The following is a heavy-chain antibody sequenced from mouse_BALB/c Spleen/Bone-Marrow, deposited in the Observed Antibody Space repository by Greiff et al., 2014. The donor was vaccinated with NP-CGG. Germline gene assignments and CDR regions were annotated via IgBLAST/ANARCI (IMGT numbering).Heavy chain of an antibody. Sequence: EVQLVESGGGLVQPGGSRKLSCAASGFTFSSFGMHWVRQAPEKGLEWVAYISSGSSTIYYADTVKGRFTISRDNPKNTLFLQMTSLRSEGTAMYYCARDDYDYAMDYWGQGTSVTVSS. J-gene: IGHJ4*01. CDR1: GFTFSSFG. D-gene: IGHD2-4*01. CDR2: ISSGSSTI. CDR3: ARDDYDYAMDY. V-gene: IGHV5-17*02.